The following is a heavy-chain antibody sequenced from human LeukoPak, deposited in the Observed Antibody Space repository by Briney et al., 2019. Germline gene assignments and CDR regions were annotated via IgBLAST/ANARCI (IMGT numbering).Heavy chain of an antibody. CDR3: AKMHGYFEY. Sequence: GGSLRLSCEASGLTFSNHGMSWVRQAPGKGLQWVSAITGDGTTTYYADSVKGRFTISRDNSKNMLYLQMSSLRAEDTAVYYCAKMHGYFEYWGQGALVPVSS. J-gene: IGHJ4*02. V-gene: IGHV3-23*01. CDR2: ITGDGTTT. CDR1: GLTFSNHG.